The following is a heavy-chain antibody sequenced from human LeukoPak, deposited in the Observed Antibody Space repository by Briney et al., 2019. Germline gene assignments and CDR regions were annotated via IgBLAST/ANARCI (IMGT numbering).Heavy chain of an antibody. CDR3: AKEQFDFWSDLNYYYHYMDV. CDR2: ISYDGSNK. J-gene: IGHJ6*03. D-gene: IGHD3-3*01. CDR1: GFTYSSYG. V-gene: IGHV3-30*18. Sequence: PGRSLRLSCAASGFTYSSYGIHWVRQAPGKELEWVAVISYDGSNKYYADSVKGRFTISRDNSKNTLYLQMNSLRAEDTAVYYCAKEQFDFWSDLNYYYHYMDVWGKGTTVTVS.